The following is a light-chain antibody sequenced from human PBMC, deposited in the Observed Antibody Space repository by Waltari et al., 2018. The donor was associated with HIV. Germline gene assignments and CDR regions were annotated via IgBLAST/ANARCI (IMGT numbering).Light chain of an antibody. CDR2: DVN. CDR3: CSYGGSFFYV. Sequence: QSALTQPRSVSGSPGQSVTISCTGTSSDVGGYNYVSWYQQHPDKAPTLMIYDVNKRPSGVPDRFSGSKSGNTASLTISGLQAEDEADYYCCSYGGSFFYVFGTGTKVTVL. J-gene: IGLJ1*01. V-gene: IGLV2-11*01. CDR1: SSDVGGYNY.